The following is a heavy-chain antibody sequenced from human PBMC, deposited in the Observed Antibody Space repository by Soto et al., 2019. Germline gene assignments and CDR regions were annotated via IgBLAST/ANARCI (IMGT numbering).Heavy chain of an antibody. CDR3: ARDLQAGTDNVNWYAP. D-gene: IGHD1-1*01. J-gene: IGHJ5*02. Sequence: QVQLVESGGGVVQPGRSLRLSCAASGFSISRSAMHWVRQAPGKGLEWVAVIAYDGSNRWYADSAKGRFTISRDNSKNTVYLQMRSPRGEDTAVYYCARDLQAGTDNVNWYAPWGQGNLVNVSS. CDR2: IAYDGSNR. CDR1: GFSISRSA. V-gene: IGHV3-30*04.